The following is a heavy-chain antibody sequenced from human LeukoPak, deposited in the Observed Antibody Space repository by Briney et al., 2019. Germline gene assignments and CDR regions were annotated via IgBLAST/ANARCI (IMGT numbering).Heavy chain of an antibody. D-gene: IGHD3-22*01. V-gene: IGHV3-23*01. Sequence: PGGSLRLSCAASGFTFSSYAMSWVRQAPGKGLEWVSAISGGGGNTYYADSVKGRFTISRDNSKNTLYLQMNSLRAEDTAVYYCAKVRYYYDSSGYDPLDIWGQGTMVTVFS. CDR1: GFTFSSYA. CDR3: AKVRYYYDSSGYDPLDI. J-gene: IGHJ3*02. CDR2: ISGGGGNT.